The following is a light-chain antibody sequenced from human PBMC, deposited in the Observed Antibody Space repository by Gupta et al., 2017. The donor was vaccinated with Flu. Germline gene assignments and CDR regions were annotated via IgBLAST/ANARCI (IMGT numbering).Light chain of an antibody. Sequence: HHGARYSGPLSQQVPGTPPRLPISGDNYRPSGGPYRFSGSRSGTSASLANTGLPAEDEADYYCQSYDSRRGGSWVFGVGTKLTVL. CDR2: GDN. CDR3: QSYDSRRGGSWV. V-gene: IGLV1-40*01. CDR1: HHGARYS. J-gene: IGLJ3*02.